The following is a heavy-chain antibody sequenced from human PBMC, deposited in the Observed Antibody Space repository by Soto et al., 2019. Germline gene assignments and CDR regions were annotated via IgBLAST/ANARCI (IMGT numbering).Heavy chain of an antibody. J-gene: IGHJ5*02. CDR1: GYTFNTYG. V-gene: IGHV1-18*01. D-gene: IGHD3-3*01. Sequence: QVQLVQSGAEVKKPGASVKVSCKASGYTFNTYGFTGVRQAPGQGLERMGWIGAHNGDTNYVQKFQGRVTMTTETSTTTSYMELRNLTSYDTAVYYCARDWRGAEGFDPWGQGTLVTVSS. CDR2: IGAHNGDT. CDR3: ARDWRGAEGFDP.